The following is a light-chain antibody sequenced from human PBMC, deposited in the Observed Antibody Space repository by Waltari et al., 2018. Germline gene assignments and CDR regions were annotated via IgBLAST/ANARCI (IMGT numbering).Light chain of an antibody. CDR3: TPYGGSTPYV. V-gene: IGLV2-14*03. Sequence: QSALTQPASVSGSPGQSITISCTGTSSDVGAYNSVSWYQQHPGKAPKLMIFDVNNRPSGVSNRFSGSKSGNTASLTISWLQAEDEADYYCTPYGGSTPYVFGTGTKVTVL. CDR2: DVN. J-gene: IGLJ1*01. CDR1: SSDVGAYNS.